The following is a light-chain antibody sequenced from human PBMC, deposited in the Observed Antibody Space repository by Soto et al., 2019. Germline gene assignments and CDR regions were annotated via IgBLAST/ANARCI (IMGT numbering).Light chain of an antibody. CDR2: AAS. J-gene: IGKJ1*01. V-gene: IGKV3-20*01. Sequence: EIVLTQSPGTLSLSPGERATLSCRASQSVSSSYLAWYQQKPCQAPRLLIYAASSRATGIPDRFSGSGSGTDFTLTISRLEPEDFAVYYCQQYGSSRTFGQGTKVEIK. CDR3: QQYGSSRT. CDR1: QSVSSSY.